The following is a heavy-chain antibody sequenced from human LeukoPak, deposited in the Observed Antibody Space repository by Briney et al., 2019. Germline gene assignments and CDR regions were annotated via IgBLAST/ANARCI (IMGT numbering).Heavy chain of an antibody. V-gene: IGHV1-2*02. J-gene: IGHJ4*02. CDR2: INPNSGGT. D-gene: IGHD3-22*01. CDR3: ARAVGGYYYDSSGHHFDY. CDR1: GYTFTGYY. Sequence: GASVKVSCKASGYTFTGYYMHRVRQAPGQGLEWMGWINPNSGGTNYAQKFQGRVTMTRDTSISTAYMELSRLRSDDTAVYYCARAVGGYYYDSSGHHFDYWGQGTLVTVSS.